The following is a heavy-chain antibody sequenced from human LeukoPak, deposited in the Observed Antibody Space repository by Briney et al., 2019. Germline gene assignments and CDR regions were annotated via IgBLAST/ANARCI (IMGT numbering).Heavy chain of an antibody. CDR2: IYYSGST. CDR3: ARHLLWFGEASLDAFDI. J-gene: IGHJ3*02. CDR1: GGSFSSYY. V-gene: IGHV4-59*01. Sequence: PSETLSLTCAVYGGSFSSYYWSWIRQPPGKGLEWIGYIYYSGSTNYNPSLKSRVTISVDTSKNQFSLKLSSVTAADTAVYYCARHLLWFGEASLDAFDIWGQGTMVTVSS. D-gene: IGHD3-10*01.